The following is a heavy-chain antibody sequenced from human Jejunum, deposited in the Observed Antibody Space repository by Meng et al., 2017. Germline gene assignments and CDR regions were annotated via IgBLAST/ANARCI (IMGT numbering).Heavy chain of an antibody. Sequence: QVPRQEWGPGLVRPSGTLSPICSVSGGSVSSAGYQWSWSRQPPGKGLEWIGYASTNYNPSLKSRVTISVDTSKNQFSLRLTSVTAADTAVYYCARDHMGSLDYWGQGILVTVSS. J-gene: IGHJ4*02. CDR2: AST. V-gene: IGHV4-61*08. D-gene: IGHD1-26*01. CDR3: ARDHMGSLDY. CDR1: GGSVSSAGYQ.